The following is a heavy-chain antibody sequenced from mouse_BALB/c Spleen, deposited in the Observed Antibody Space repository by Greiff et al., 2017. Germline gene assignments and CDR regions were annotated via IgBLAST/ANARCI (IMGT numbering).Heavy chain of an antibody. D-gene: IGHD2-1*01. CDR1: GFTFTDYY. CDR3: ARDGNYVGAY. J-gene: IGHJ3*01. V-gene: IGHV7-3*02. Sequence: DVKLVESGGGLVQPGGSLRLSCATSGFTFTDYYMSWVRQPPGKALEWLGFIRNKANGYTTEYSASVKGRFTISRDNSQSILYLQMNTLRAEDSATYYCARDGNYVGAYWGQGTLVTVSA. CDR2: IRNKANGYTT.